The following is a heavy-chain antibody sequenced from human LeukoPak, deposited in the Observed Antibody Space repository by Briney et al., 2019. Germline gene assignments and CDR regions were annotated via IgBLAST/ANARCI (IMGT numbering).Heavy chain of an antibody. CDR3: ATFRWGVGFEY. J-gene: IGHJ4*02. CDR2: IHHSGST. CDR1: GGSFSGSFSDYY. D-gene: IGHD3-16*01. V-gene: IGHV4-34*01. Sequence: SETLSLTCAVYGGSFSGSFSDYYWTCIRQTPGKGLEWIGEIHHSGSTNYNPSLKSRVTISVDTSKNQFSLKLNSLTAADTGVYYCATFRWGVGFEYWGQGTLATVSS.